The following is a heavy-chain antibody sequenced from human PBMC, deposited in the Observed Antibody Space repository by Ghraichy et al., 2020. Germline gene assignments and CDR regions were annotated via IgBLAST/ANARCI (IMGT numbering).Heavy chain of an antibody. CDR2: INPNSGGT. J-gene: IGHJ3*02. Sequence: ASVKVSCKASGYTFTGYYMHWVRQAPGQGLEWMGWINPNSGGTNYAQKFQGRVTMTRDTSISTAYMELSRLRSDDTAVYYCARVWVPSSAFDIWGQGTMVTVSS. D-gene: IGHD1-26*01. CDR3: ARVWVPSSAFDI. CDR1: GYTFTGYY. V-gene: IGHV1-2*02.